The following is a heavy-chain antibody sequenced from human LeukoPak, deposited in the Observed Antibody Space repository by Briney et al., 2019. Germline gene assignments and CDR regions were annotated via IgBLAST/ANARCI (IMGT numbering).Heavy chain of an antibody. CDR2: IYYSGSP. CDR1: GGSISSSSYY. J-gene: IGHJ6*03. D-gene: IGHD3-10*01. Sequence: SETLSLTCTVSGGSISSSSYYWGWIRQPPGKGVEWIGSIYYSGSPYYNPSLKSRVTISVDTSKTQFTLKLSSVPAADTAVYYCAGPRAGYYGAYYMDVWGKGTMVTVSS. CDR3: AGPRAGYYGAYYMDV. V-gene: IGHV4-39*01.